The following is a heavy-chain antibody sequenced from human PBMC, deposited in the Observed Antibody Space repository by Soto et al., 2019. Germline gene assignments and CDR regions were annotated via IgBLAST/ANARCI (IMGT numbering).Heavy chain of an antibody. Sequence: QVQLVQSGAAVKKPGSSVKVSCKASGGTFSSYTISWVRQAPGQGLEWMGRIIPILGIANYAQKFQGRVTITADKSTSTAYMELSSLRSEDTAVYYCARDQKWVVVVHDAFDIWGQGTMVTVSS. V-gene: IGHV1-69*08. CDR1: GGTFSSYT. CDR2: IIPILGIA. CDR3: ARDQKWVVVVHDAFDI. J-gene: IGHJ3*02. D-gene: IGHD3-22*01.